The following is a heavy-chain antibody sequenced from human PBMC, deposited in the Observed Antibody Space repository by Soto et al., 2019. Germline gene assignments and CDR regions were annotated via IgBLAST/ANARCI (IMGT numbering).Heavy chain of an antibody. CDR2: ISGYNGNT. V-gene: IGHV1-18*01. J-gene: IGHJ4*02. CDR3: GRDPTGHLIEY. D-gene: IGHD1-1*01. CDR1: GYTFTSYG. Sequence: QVQLVQSGAEVKKPGASVKVSCKTSGYTFTSYGVAWVRQAPGQGLEWMGWISGYNGNTNYAQKFQGRVTMTTDTSTRKAYMELRSLRSDDTAVYYCGRDPTGHLIEYWGQGTLVTVSS.